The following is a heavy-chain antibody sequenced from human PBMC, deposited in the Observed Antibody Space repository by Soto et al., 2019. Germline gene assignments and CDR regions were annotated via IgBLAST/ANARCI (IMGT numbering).Heavy chain of an antibody. CDR3: ARGVTRWLPDF. CDR2: TSASGAVT. J-gene: IGHJ4*02. D-gene: IGHD2-15*01. V-gene: IGHV3-23*01. CDR1: GFTFYSHA. Sequence: DVQLLESGGDLVQPGGSLRLSCVASGFTFYSHAMSWVRQAPGKGLEWVSGTSASGAVTYYADSVKGRFTMSRDNAKNTLWLQMNSLRVEDTAVYYCARGVTRWLPDFWGQGTLVTVSS.